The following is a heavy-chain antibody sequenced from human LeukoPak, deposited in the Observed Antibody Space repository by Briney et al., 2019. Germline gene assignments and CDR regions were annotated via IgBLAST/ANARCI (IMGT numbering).Heavy chain of an antibody. CDR1: GFTFSSNW. CDR2: IKQDGSEK. V-gene: IGHV3-7*01. D-gene: IGHD5-12*01. CDR3: ARTGEDYAVIAGYGGFDP. J-gene: IGHJ5*02. Sequence: PGGSLRLSCAADGFTFSSNWMNCVSQAPGKGLEWEASIKQDGSEKLYGGSGRGRFTVSTDNSTKSLYLHMDTLRAEGTGLTDRARTGEDYAVIAGYGGFDPWGKGTLVTVSS.